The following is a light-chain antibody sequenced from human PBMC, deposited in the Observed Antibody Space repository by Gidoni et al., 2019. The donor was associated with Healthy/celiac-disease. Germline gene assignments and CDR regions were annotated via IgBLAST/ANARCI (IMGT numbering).Light chain of an antibody. V-gene: IGLV1-40*01. CDR1: FSNIGAAYE. J-gene: IGLJ2*01. CDR3: QSYDSALRVV. Sequence: QSVLTQPPSVSGAPGQGVTISCTGSFSNIGAAYEVSWYQQLPGTVPKLLIYADNNRPLGVPDRFSGSKSGTSASLTITGLQDDDEGDYYCQSYDSALRVVFGGGTKVTV. CDR2: ADN.